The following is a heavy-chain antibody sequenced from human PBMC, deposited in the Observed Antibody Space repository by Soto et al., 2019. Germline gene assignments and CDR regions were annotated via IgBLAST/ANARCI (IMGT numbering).Heavy chain of an antibody. J-gene: IGHJ6*03. CDR2: VSGRGDST. CDR1: GFTFSSYA. Sequence: EVALLESGGGLVQPGGSLRLSCAASGFTFSSYAMSWVRQGPGKGLEWVSSVSGRGDSTYYADSVKGRFTVSRDNSKNTLYLQMNSLRAEDTAVYYCAKDPTSRVYYYYYYMEVWGKGTTVTVSS. D-gene: IGHD1-26*01. V-gene: IGHV3-23*01. CDR3: AKDPTSRVYYYYYYMEV.